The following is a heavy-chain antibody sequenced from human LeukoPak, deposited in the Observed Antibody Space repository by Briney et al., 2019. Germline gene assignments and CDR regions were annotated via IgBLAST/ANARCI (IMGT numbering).Heavy chain of an antibody. CDR3: ATAGTFYNCGMYV. Sequence: PGGSLRLSCAASGLHFSNYWMNRVRQAPGKGLEWLANIKQDGSEKFYVDSVKGRFRISRDNAKNSLYLQMDSLRAADTAVYYGATAGTFYNCGMYVWGQGTTVTVSS. CDR2: IKQDGSEK. V-gene: IGHV3-7*01. CDR1: GLHFSNYW. J-gene: IGHJ6*02. D-gene: IGHD1/OR15-1a*01.